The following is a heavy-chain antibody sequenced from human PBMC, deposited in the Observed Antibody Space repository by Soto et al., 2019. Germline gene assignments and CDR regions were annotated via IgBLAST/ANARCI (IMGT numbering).Heavy chain of an antibody. V-gene: IGHV5-51*01. D-gene: IGHD4-17*01. CDR3: ARHGFYGDYSSNYFDP. Sequence: GESLKISCKGSGYSFSNYWIAWVRQMPGKGLEYMGIIYPSDSQTRYSPSFQGQVTISADKSISTAYLQWTSLKASDTAIYYCARHGFYGDYSSNYFDPWGQGTLVTVSS. CDR2: IYPSDSQT. CDR1: GYSFSNYW. J-gene: IGHJ5*02.